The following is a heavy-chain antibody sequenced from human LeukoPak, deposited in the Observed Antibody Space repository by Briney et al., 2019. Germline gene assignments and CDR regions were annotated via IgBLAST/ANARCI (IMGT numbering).Heavy chain of an antibody. CDR2: IHISGST. CDR3: ARADRSGYFGNVVAFDI. CDR1: GGSINSGSYS. Sequence: SQTLSLTCTVSGGSINSGSYSWTWIRQPAGTGLEWIGRIHISGSTDYTPSLKSRVTISVDTSKNQFSLKLGSVTAADTAVYYCARADRSGYFGNVVAFDIWGQGTMVTVSS. J-gene: IGHJ3*02. D-gene: IGHD3-22*01. V-gene: IGHV4-61*02.